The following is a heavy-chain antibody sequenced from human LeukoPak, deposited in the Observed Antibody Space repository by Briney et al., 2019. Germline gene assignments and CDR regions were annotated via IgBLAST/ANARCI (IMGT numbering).Heavy chain of an antibody. V-gene: IGHV3-30*03. J-gene: IGHJ4*02. Sequence: GGSLRLSCAASGFTFSTYGMHWVRQAPGKGLEWVAVISYDGSNEYSADSVKDRFTISRDNSKNTLYLQMNSLRAEDTAVYYCARDRTFDYWGQGTLVTVSS. CDR2: ISYDGSNE. CDR1: GFTFSTYG. CDR3: ARDRTFDY.